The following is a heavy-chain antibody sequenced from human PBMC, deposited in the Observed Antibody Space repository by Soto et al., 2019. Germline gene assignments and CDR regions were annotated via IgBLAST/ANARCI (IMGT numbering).Heavy chain of an antibody. D-gene: IGHD2-8*01. Sequence: ASVKVSCKASGYPFTNYGISWVRQAPGQGPEWMGWISGDNGKTKYAQKFQGRVTMTTDTSTSTAYMELRSLRSDDTAVYCCARDHEDIVLMMSEIYYYYGMDVWGQGTTVTVSS. V-gene: IGHV1-18*04. CDR3: ARDHEDIVLMMSEIYYYYGMDV. CDR2: ISGDNGKT. CDR1: GYPFTNYG. J-gene: IGHJ6*02.